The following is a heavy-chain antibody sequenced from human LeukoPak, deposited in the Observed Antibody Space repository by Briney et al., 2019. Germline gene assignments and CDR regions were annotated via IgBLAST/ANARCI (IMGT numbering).Heavy chain of an antibody. CDR2: INSDGSST. J-gene: IGHJ4*02. CDR1: GFTFRSYW. CDR3: ARDRVAGTRYFDY. Sequence: PGGSLRLSCAASGFTFRSYWMHWVRQPPGKGLVWVSRINSDGSSTSYADSVKGRFTISRDNAKNTLYLQMNSLRAEDTAVYYCARDRVAGTRYFDYWGQGTLVTVSS. V-gene: IGHV3-74*01. D-gene: IGHD6-19*01.